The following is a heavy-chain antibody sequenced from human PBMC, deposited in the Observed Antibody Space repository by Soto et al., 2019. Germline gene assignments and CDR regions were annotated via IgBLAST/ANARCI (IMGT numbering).Heavy chain of an antibody. D-gene: IGHD3-10*01. Sequence: LRLSCAASGLTFSDYYMSWIRQPPGKGLEWISYITSSGGTIYYADSVKGRFTISRDNAKNSLYLQMNGLRAEDTAVYYCARDPLHHGSTFDYWGQGTLVTVSS. CDR3: ARDPLHHGSTFDY. V-gene: IGHV3-11*01. J-gene: IGHJ4*02. CDR1: GLTFSDYY. CDR2: ITSSGGTI.